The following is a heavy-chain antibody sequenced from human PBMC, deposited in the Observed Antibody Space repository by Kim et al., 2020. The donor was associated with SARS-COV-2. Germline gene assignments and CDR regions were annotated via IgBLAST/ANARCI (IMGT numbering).Heavy chain of an antibody. V-gene: IGHV4-30-2*05. CDR3: ARVPLDFPFDY. J-gene: IGHJ4*02. Sequence: YYHPSLKSRVTISVDTSKNQFSLKLSSVTAADTAVYYCARVPLDFPFDYWGQGTLVTVSS.